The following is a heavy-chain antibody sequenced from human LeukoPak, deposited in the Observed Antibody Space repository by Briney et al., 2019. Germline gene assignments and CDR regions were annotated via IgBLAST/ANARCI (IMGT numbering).Heavy chain of an antibody. V-gene: IGHV3-30*02. D-gene: IGHD4-11*01. CDR2: IRYDGSTK. CDR3: AKEGRPPRADDNSNYLFGDY. J-gene: IGHJ4*02. CDR1: GFTFSSYW. Sequence: GGSLRLSCAASGFTFSSYWMSWVRQAPGKGLEWVAFIRYDGSTKYYADSVKGRFTVSRDNSKSTLYLQMNILRTEDTAIYYCAKEGRPPRADDNSNYLFGDYWGQGTLVTVSS.